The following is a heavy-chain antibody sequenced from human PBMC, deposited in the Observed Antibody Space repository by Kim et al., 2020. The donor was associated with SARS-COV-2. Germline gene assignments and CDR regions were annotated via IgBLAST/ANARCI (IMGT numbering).Heavy chain of an antibody. J-gene: IGHJ4*02. Sequence: GGSLRLSCAASGFTFSSYAMSWVRQAPGKGLEWVSVIYSGGSSTYYADSVKGRFTISRDNSKNTLYLRMNSLRAEDTAVYYCAKARGWLIDYWGQGTLVT. V-gene: IGHV3-23*03. D-gene: IGHD6-19*01. CDR3: AKARGWLIDY. CDR1: GFTFSSYA. CDR2: IYSGGSST.